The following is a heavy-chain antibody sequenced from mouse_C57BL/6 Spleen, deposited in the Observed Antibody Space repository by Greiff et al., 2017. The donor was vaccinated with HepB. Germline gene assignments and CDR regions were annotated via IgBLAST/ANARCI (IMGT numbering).Heavy chain of an antibody. CDR3: ARDRNPLAY. J-gene: IGHJ3*01. Sequence: VQLQESGAELARPGASVKLSCKASGYTFTSYGISWVKQRTGQGLEWIGEIYPRSGNTYYNEKFKGKATLTADKSSSTAYMELRSLTSEDSAVYFCARDRNPLAYWGQGTLVTVSA. CDR1: GYTFTSYG. V-gene: IGHV1-81*01. CDR2: IYPRSGNT. D-gene: IGHD2-1*01.